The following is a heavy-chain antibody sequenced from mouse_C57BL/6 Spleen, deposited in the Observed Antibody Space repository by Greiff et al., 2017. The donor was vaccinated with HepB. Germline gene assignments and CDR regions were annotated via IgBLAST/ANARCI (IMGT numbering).Heavy chain of an antibody. Sequence: VQLQQSGAELVRPGASVKVSCTASGFNIKDDYMHWVKQRPEQGLEWIGWIDPENGDTEYASKFQGKATITADTSSNTAYLQLSSLTSEDTAVYYCTRDYGSSYEFDYWGQGTLVTVSA. D-gene: IGHD1-1*01. J-gene: IGHJ3*01. V-gene: IGHV14-4*01. CDR1: GFNIKDDY. CDR3: TRDYGSSYEFDY. CDR2: IDPENGDT.